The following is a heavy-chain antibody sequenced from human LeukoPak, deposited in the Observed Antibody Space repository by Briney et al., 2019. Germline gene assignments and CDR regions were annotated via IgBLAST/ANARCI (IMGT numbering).Heavy chain of an antibody. J-gene: IGHJ4*02. CDR2: MHYSGST. CDR1: GGSISSYY. V-gene: IGHV4-59*01. CDR3: ASSLFGGSYSLAN. D-gene: IGHD1-26*01. Sequence: SETLSLTCTVSGGSISSYYWSWIRQPPGTGLEWIGYMHYSGSTNYNPSLKSRVTMSADTSKNQFSLKLNSVTTADTAVYYCASSLFGGSYSLANWGQGTLVTVSS.